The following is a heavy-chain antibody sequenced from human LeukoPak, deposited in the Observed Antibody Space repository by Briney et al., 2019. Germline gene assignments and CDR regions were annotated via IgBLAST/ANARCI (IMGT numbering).Heavy chain of an antibody. D-gene: IGHD4-17*01. Sequence: KTSETLSLTCTVSGGSISSGSYYWSWIRQSAGKGLEWIGRIYISGSTNHNPSLKSRVSISADTSKNQFSLKVSSVTAADTAVYYCASQDGDYSFDYWGQGTLVTVSS. CDR3: ASQDGDYSFDY. J-gene: IGHJ4*02. CDR1: GGSISSGSYY. CDR2: IYISGST. V-gene: IGHV4-61*02.